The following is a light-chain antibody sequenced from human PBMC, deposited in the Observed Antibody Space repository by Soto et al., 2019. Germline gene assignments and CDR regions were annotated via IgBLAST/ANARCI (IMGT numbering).Light chain of an antibody. V-gene: IGKV1-12*01. Sequence: DIKMTQSPSSVSASVGDSVTITCRASQGIGTWLAWYQQKPGQAPKLLIYGASRLQSGVPSRFSGSGSRTDFTLTITSLQPEDFATYYCHQADSLFTFGPGTKVDIK. J-gene: IGKJ3*01. CDR3: HQADSLFT. CDR2: GAS. CDR1: QGIGTW.